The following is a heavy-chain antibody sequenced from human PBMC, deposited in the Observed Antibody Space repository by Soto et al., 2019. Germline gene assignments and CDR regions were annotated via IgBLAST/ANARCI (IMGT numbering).Heavy chain of an antibody. J-gene: IGHJ4*02. CDR3: ARDLKPPYYYDSSGPLGY. V-gene: IGHV1-46*01. CDR2: INPSGGST. CDR1: GYTFTSYY. Sequence: ASVKVSCKASGYTFTSYYMHWVRQAPGQGLEWMGIINPSGGSTSYAQKFQGRVTTTRDTSTSTVYMELSSLRSEDTAVYYCARDLKPPYYYDSSGPLGYWGQGTLVTVSS. D-gene: IGHD3-22*01.